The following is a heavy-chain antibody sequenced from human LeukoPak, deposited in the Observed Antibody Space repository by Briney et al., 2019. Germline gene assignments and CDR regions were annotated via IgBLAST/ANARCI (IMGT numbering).Heavy chain of an antibody. D-gene: IGHD2-15*01. CDR1: GYTLTELS. J-gene: IGHJ4*02. Sequence: ASVKVSCKVSGYTLTELSMHWVRQAPGKGLEWMGGFDPEDGETIYAQKFQGRVTMTEDTSTDTAYMELSSLRSEDTAVYYCARFNCSGGSCSFDYWGQGTLVTVSS. CDR2: FDPEDGET. V-gene: IGHV1-24*01. CDR3: ARFNCSGGSCSFDY.